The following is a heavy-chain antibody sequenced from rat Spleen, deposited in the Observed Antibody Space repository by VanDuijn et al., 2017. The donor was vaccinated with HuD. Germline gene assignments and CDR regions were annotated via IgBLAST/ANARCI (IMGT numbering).Heavy chain of an antibody. CDR3: AKDIAAISGFWWYFDF. CDR1: GLSFSNYD. J-gene: IGHJ1*01. V-gene: IGHV5-20*01. D-gene: IGHD1-2*01. CDR2: ISYDGTAT. Sequence: EVQLVESGGGLVQPGRSMKLSCAASGLSFSNYDMAWVRQAPTKGLEWVASISYDGTATYYRDSVKGRFTISRDNAKSSLYLQMDSLRSEDTSTYYCAKDIAAISGFWWYFDFWGPGTMVTVSS.